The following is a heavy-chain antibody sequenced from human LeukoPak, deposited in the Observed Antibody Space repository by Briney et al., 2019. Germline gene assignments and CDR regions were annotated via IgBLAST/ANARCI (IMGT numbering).Heavy chain of an antibody. CDR2: IIPIFGTA. J-gene: IGHJ5*02. Sequence: SVKVSCKASGYTFSSYGISWVRQAPGQGLEWMGGIIPIFGTANYAQKFQGRVTITADESTSTAYMELSSLRSEDTAVYYCASSGSYDSSGYYQSPWGQGTLVTVSS. CDR1: GYTFSSYG. V-gene: IGHV1-69*13. CDR3: ASSGSYDSSGYYQSP. D-gene: IGHD3-22*01.